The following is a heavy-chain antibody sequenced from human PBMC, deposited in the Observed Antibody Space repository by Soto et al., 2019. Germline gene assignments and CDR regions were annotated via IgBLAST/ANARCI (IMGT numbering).Heavy chain of an antibody. CDR1: GYTFTSYA. Sequence: QVQLVQSGAEVKKPGASVEVSCKASGYTFTSYAMHWVRQAPGQRVEWMGWINAGNGNIKYSQKFQGRVTITRDTSASTAYMELRSLRSEDTAVYYCARGPMDIVVVVITGFDYWGQGTLVTVSS. D-gene: IGHD2-15*01. CDR3: ARGPMDIVVVVITGFDY. J-gene: IGHJ4*02. V-gene: IGHV1-3*01. CDR2: INAGNGNI.